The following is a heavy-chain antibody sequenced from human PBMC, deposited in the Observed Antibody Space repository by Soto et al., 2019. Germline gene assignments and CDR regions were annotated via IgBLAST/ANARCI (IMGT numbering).Heavy chain of an antibody. CDR2: VSPTGDST. CDR3: VKEPDV. CDR1: GFIFSTYS. Sequence: VHLLESGGGLVQPGGSLRVSCEASGFIFSTYSMTWVRQAPGKGLEWVAAVSPTGDSTYYADSLKGRLTISRDNSKNTVFLQMNSLSADDTALYYCVKEPDVWGQGISVTVSS. V-gene: IGHV3-23*01. J-gene: IGHJ6*02.